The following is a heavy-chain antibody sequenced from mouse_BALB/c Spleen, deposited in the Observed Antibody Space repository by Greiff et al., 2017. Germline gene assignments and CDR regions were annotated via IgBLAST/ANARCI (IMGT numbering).Heavy chain of an antibody. Sequence: EVQRVESGPGLVKPSQSLSLTCTATGYSITSYNVWKLIRQLPGNKLEWLGYISYSGSTSYNPTLKSRIPITRNTSKNQFFLQLNSVTTEDTATYDCARKDYGYAMGFWGQGTSVTVSS. V-gene: IGHV3-2*02. CDR2: ISYSGST. D-gene: IGHD2-4*01. J-gene: IGHJ4*01. CDR3: ARKDYGYAMGF. CDR1: GYSITSYNV.